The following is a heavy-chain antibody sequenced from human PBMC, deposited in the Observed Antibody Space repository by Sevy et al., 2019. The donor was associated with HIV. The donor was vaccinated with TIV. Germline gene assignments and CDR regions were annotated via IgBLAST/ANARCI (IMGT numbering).Heavy chain of an antibody. CDR2: FSFAGGGI. CDR1: GFTFSKYS. J-gene: IGHJ4*02. D-gene: IGHD2-8*01. Sequence: GGSLRLSCAASGFTFSKYSMSWVRQAPGKGLEWVSTFSFAGGGINHADSVKGRFTISRDNSKNSLNLQMNNLRSEDTAVDYCAREGCTKPHDFWGQGTLVTVSS. CDR3: AREGCTKPHDF. V-gene: IGHV3-23*01.